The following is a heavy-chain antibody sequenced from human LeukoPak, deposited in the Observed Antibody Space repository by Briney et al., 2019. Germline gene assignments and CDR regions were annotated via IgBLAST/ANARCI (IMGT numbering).Heavy chain of an antibody. D-gene: IGHD2-15*01. CDR3: ARAPVTSCRGAFCYPFDI. V-gene: IGHV3-23*01. CDR1: GFALSSYA. Sequence: GGSLRLSCAASGFALSSYAMSWVRQAPGKELEWVSATSSSDAGTYHAESVRGRFTISRDNSKNTLYLQMNSLRADDAAVYYCARAPVTSCRGAFCYPFDIWGQGTLVTVSS. CDR2: TSSSDAGT. J-gene: IGHJ4*02.